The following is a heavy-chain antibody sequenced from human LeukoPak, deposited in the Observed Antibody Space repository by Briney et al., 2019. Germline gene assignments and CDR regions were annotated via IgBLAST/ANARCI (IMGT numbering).Heavy chain of an antibody. CDR1: GYTFIGHY. CDR3: ARGALPNWFDP. CDR2: ISAYNGNT. Sequence: ASVKVSCKTSGYTFIGHYIHWVRQAPGQGLEWMGWISAYNGNTNYAQKLQGRVTMTTDTSTSTAYMELRSLRSDDTAVYYCARGALPNWFDPWGQGTLVTVSS. V-gene: IGHV1-18*04. J-gene: IGHJ5*02.